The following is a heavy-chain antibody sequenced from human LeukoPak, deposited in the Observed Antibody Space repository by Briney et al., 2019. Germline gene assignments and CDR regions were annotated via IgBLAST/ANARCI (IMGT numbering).Heavy chain of an antibody. Sequence: VASVTVSCKTSGYTFTSYYIHWVRQAPGQGLEWMGLIYPGGGSTNYAQKFQGRLTMTRDMSTSTVYMELSSLRSEDTAFYYCARDNDFDYWGQGTLVTVSS. CDR3: ARDNDFDY. CDR2: IYPGGGST. J-gene: IGHJ4*02. D-gene: IGHD2-8*01. V-gene: IGHV1-46*01. CDR1: GYTFTSYY.